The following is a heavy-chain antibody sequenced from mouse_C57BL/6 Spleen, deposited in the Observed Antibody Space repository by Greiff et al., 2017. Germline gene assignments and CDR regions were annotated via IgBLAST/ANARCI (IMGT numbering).Heavy chain of an antibody. CDR1: GFTFSDYG. D-gene: IGHD2-1*01. J-gene: IGHJ3*01. Sequence: EVQGVESGGGLVKPGGSLKLSCAASGFTFSDYGMHWVRQAPEKGLEWVAYISSGSSTIYYADTVKGRFTISRDNAKNTLFLQMTSLRSEDTAMYYCASRGGNYWFAYWGQGTLVTVSA. V-gene: IGHV5-17*01. CDR2: ISSGSSTI. CDR3: ASRGGNYWFAY.